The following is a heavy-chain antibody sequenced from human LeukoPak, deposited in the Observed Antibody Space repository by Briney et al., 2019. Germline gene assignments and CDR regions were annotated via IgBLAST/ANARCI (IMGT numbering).Heavy chain of an antibody. CDR1: GGSISSSSYY. J-gene: IGHJ4*02. Sequence: SETLSLTCTVSGGSISSSSYYWGWIRQPPGKGLEWIGGIYYSGSANHNPSLKSRVTISRDTSKNQFSLKLTSVTTADTAVYYCARAGGVKTAALDLDYWGQGTLVTVSS. CDR3: ARAGGVKTAALDLDY. D-gene: IGHD6-25*01. CDR2: IYYSGSA. V-gene: IGHV4-39*07.